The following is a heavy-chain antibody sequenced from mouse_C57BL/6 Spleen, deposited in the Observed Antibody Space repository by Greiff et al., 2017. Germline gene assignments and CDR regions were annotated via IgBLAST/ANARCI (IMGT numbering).Heavy chain of an antibody. CDR1: GFTFSSYG. CDR2: ISSGGSYT. J-gene: IGHJ1*03. D-gene: IGHD4-1*01. V-gene: IGHV5-6*01. Sequence: EVQVVESGGDLVKPGGSLKLSCAASGFTFSSYGMSWVRQTPDKRLEWVATISSGGSYTYYPDSVKGRFTISRDNAKNTLYLQMSSLKSEDTAMYCCARRPGNRYFDVWGTGTTVTVSS. CDR3: ARRPGNRYFDV.